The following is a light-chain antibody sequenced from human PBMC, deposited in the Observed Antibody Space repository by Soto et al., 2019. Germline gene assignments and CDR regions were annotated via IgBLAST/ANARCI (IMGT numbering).Light chain of an antibody. CDR2: SDD. Sequence: QSVLTQPPSASGTPGQKVTISCSGASSNIGNNFVSWYQQVPVTAPKLLIYSDDQRPSGVPDRVSGSKSGTSASLAISVLRSEDEADYYCSTWDASLSGRVFGGGTQLTVL. V-gene: IGLV1-47*02. CDR1: SSNIGNNF. CDR3: STWDASLSGRV. J-gene: IGLJ7*01.